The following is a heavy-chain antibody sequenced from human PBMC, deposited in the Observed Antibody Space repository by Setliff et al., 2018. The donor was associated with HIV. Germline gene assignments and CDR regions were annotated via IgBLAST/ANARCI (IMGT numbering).Heavy chain of an antibody. CDR1: GYTFTSYG. D-gene: IGHD2-15*01. V-gene: IGHV1-18*01. J-gene: IGHJ4*02. Sequence: ASVKVSCKASGYTFTSYGISWGRQAPGQGLEWMGWIGAYNGNTNYAQKLQGRVTMTTDTSTSTAYMELRSLRSDDTAVYYCARDGVCSGGSCYPAGLLDYWGQGTLVTVSS. CDR3: ARDGVCSGGSCYPAGLLDY. CDR2: IGAYNGNT.